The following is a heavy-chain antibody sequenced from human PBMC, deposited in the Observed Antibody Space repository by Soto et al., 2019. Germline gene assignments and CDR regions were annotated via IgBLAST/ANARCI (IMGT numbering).Heavy chain of an antibody. CDR1: GGSFSGYY. J-gene: IGHJ6*03. V-gene: IGHV4-34*01. CDR3: ATSLGYYYYYVDV. CDR2: INHSGST. Sequence: SETLSLTCAVYGGSFSGYYWSWIRQPPGKGLEWIGEINHSGSTNYNPSLKSRVTISVDTSKNQFSLKLSSVTAADTAVYYCATSLGYYYYYVDVWGKGTTVTVSS.